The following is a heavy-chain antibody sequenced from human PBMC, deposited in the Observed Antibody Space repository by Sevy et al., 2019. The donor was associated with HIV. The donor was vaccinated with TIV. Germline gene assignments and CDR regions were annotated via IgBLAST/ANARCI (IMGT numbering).Heavy chain of an antibody. J-gene: IGHJ4*02. D-gene: IGHD4-17*01. V-gene: IGHV3-48*03. CDR3: ARDLPPSATTVAHFDC. CDR2: ISNSGSSV. Sequence: GGSLRLSCAASGFSFSSYEMNWVRQAPGKGLEWLSYISNSGSSVYYSDSVRGRFTISRDNARNSLYLQMNSLRAEDTAVYCCARDLPPSATTVAHFDCWGQGTLVTVSS. CDR1: GFSFSSYE.